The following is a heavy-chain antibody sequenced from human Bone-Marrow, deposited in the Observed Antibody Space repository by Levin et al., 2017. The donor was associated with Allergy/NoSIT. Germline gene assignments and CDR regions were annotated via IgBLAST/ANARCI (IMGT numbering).Heavy chain of an antibody. CDR2: IYSGGDP. CDR3: TRKTDSGGSGDF. V-gene: IGHV3-53*01. Sequence: VGSLRLSCAVSGFDVSRNYMAWLRQAPGKGLEWVSIIYSGGDPYYVDPVRGRFTISRDNTKNTLYLQMHSLRAEDTAVYYCTRKTDSGGSGDFWGQGTLVTVSS. CDR1: GFDVSRNY. D-gene: IGHD3-22*01. J-gene: IGHJ4*02.